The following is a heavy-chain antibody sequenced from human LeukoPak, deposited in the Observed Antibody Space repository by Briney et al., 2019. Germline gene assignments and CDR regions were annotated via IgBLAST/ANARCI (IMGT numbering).Heavy chain of an antibody. D-gene: IGHD2-2*01. J-gene: IGHJ6*02. CDR3: ARLRMTTSLYYYYYGMDV. CDR1: GGSISSYY. CDR2: IYYSGST. Sequence: SETLSLTCTVSGGSISSYYWSWIRQPPGKGLEWIGYIYYSGSTNYNPSLKSRVTISVDTSKNQFSLKLSSVTAADTAVYYCARLRMTTSLYYYYYGMDVWGQGTTVTVSS. V-gene: IGHV4-59*08.